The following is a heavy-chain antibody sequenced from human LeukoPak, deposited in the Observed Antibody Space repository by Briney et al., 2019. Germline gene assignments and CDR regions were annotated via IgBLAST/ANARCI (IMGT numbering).Heavy chain of an antibody. CDR1: GGTFSSYA. J-gene: IGHJ4*02. CDR2: IIPIFGTA. V-gene: IGHV1-69*05. D-gene: IGHD2-2*01. Sequence: ASVKVSCKASGGTFSSYAISWVRQAPGQGLEWMGGIIPIFGTANYAQKFQGRVTMTRDTSTSTVYMEMSSLRSEDTAVYYCAREGGSGYCSSTSCYTDYWGQGTLVTVSS. CDR3: AREGGSGYCSSTSCYTDY.